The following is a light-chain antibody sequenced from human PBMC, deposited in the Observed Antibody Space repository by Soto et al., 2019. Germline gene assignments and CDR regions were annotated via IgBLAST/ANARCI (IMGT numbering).Light chain of an antibody. J-gene: IGKJ4*01. Sequence: DIVMTQSPDSLAVSLGERATINCKSSQSVLYSSNNKNYLAWCQQKPGQPPKLLIYWASTRESGVPDRFSGSGSGTDFTLTISSLQAEDVAVYYCQQCYSTPLTFGGGPKVELK. V-gene: IGKV4-1*01. CDR2: WAS. CDR3: QQCYSTPLT. CDR1: QSVLYSSNNKNY.